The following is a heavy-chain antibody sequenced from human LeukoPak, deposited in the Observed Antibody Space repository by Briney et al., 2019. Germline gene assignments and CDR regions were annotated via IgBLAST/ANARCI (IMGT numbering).Heavy chain of an antibody. CDR1: GFSFSDHY. D-gene: IGHD2-21*01. CDR2: ITSSGRST. Sequence: GGSLRLSCTASGFSFSDHYMTWMRQAPGKGLEWISYITSSGRSTDYAASVKGRFIISRDNAMNSLFLQMSSLRVDDTAVYYCTRDPDYGDPDWGQGTLVTVSS. CDR3: TRDPDYGDPD. V-gene: IGHV3-11*01. J-gene: IGHJ4*02.